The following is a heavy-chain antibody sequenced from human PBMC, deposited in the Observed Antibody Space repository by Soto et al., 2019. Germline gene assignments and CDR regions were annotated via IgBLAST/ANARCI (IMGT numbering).Heavy chain of an antibody. CDR1: GGSFSGYY. Sequence: PSETLSLTCAVYGGSFSGYYWSWIRQPPGKGLEWIGEINHSGSTNYNPSLKSRVTISVDTSKNQFSLKLSSVTAADTAVYYCARSPDAGYSSSYDTNWFDPWGQGTLVTVSS. CDR3: ARSPDAGYSSSYDTNWFDP. J-gene: IGHJ5*02. V-gene: IGHV4-34*01. CDR2: INHSGST. D-gene: IGHD6-13*01.